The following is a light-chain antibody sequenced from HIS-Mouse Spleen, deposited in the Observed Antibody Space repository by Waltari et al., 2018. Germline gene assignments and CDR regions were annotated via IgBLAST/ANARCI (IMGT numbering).Light chain of an antibody. CDR2: EDS. Sequence: SYELTQPPSVSVSPGHTARITCSGDALPKQYPYWYQQKSGQAPVLVIYEDSKRPSGIPERFSGSSSGTMATLTISGAQVEDEADYYCYSTDSSGNHRVFGGGTKLTVL. V-gene: IGLV3-10*01. J-gene: IGLJ2*01. CDR3: YSTDSSGNHRV. CDR1: ALPKQY.